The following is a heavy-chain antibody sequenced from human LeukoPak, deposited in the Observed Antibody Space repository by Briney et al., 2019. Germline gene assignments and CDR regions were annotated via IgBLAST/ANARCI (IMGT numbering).Heavy chain of an antibody. V-gene: IGHV3-74*01. CDR2: INEDGSST. J-gene: IGHJ4*02. CDR3: TTDTFGARDS. Sequence: GGSLRLSCAASGYTFSRYWMHWVRQGPGKGLVWVSRINEDGSSTSYAESVRGRFTISRDNAKNTLYLQMNSLRAEDEAVYYCTTDTFGARDSWGQGTLVTVSS. D-gene: IGHD3-10*01. CDR1: GYTFSRYW.